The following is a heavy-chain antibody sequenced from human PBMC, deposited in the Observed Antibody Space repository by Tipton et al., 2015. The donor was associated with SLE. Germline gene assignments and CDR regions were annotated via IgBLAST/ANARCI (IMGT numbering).Heavy chain of an antibody. CDR3: ARVEYSSSWFLNWFDP. CDR1: DGSIRSTNYY. CDR2: IFYTGST. D-gene: IGHD6-13*01. J-gene: IGHJ5*02. V-gene: IGHV4-39*07. Sequence: TLSLTCTVSDGSIRSTNYYWGWIRQPPGKGLEWIGSIFYTGSTYYNPSLKSRVTISIDTSKNQFSLNLNSVTAADTAVYYCARVEYSSSWFLNWFDPWGQGTLVTVSS.